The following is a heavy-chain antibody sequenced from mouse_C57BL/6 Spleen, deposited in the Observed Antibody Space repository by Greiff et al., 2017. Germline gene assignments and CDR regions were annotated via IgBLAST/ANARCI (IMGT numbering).Heavy chain of an antibody. CDR2: LNPGSGGT. V-gene: IGHV1-54*01. Sequence: LVESGAELVRPGTSVKVSCKASGYAFTNYLIEWVKQRPGQGLEWLGVLNPGSGGTNYNEKFKGKATLTADKSSSTAYMQLSSLTSEDSAVYFCERSGGVSRAMDYWGQGNSVTVSS. CDR1: GYAFTNYL. D-gene: IGHD3-1*01. CDR3: ERSGGVSRAMDY. J-gene: IGHJ4*01.